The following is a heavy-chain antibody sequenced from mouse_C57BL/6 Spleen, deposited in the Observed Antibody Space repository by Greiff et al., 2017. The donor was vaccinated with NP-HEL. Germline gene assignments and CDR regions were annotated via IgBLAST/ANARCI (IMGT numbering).Heavy chain of an antibody. D-gene: IGHD1-1*01. J-gene: IGHJ3*01. CDR1: GFTFSDYY. V-gene: IGHV5-16*01. Sequence: EVKVVESEGGLVQPGSSMKLSCTASGFTFSDYYMAWVRQVPEKGLEWVANINYDGSSTYYLDSLKSRFIISRDNAKNILYLQMSSLKSEDTATYYCAREDYGSSYGFAYWGKGTLVTVSA. CDR2: INYDGSST. CDR3: AREDYGSSYGFAY.